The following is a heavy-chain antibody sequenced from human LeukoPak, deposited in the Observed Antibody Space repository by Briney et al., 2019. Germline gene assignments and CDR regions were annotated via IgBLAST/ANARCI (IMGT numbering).Heavy chain of an antibody. Sequence: ASVKVSCKASGYTFTRYDINWVRRATGQGLEWMGGIIPIFGTANYAQKFQGRVTITTDESTSTAYMELSSLRSEDTAVYYCARSGTVAGRVRFDYWGQGTLVTVSS. CDR1: GYTFTRYD. CDR3: ARSGTVAGRVRFDY. D-gene: IGHD6-19*01. J-gene: IGHJ4*02. CDR2: IIPIFGTA. V-gene: IGHV1-69*05.